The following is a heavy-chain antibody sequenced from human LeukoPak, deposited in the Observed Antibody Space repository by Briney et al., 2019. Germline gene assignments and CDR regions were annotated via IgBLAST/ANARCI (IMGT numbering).Heavy chain of an antibody. CDR1: GFTFSSYS. Sequence: PGGSLRLSCAASGFTFSSYSMNWVRQAPGKGLEWVSSISSSSSYIYYADSVKGRFTISRDNAKNSLYLQMNSLRAEDTAGYYCASRAAVAGQGFNWFDPWGQGTLVTVSS. J-gene: IGHJ5*02. CDR2: ISSSSSYI. V-gene: IGHV3-21*01. D-gene: IGHD6-19*01. CDR3: ASRAAVAGQGFNWFDP.